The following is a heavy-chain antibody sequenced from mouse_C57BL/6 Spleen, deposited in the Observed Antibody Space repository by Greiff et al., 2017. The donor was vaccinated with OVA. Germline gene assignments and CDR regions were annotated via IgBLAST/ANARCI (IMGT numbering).Heavy chain of an antibody. CDR3: AHSSGYYAMDY. Sequence: VQRVESGAELVKPGASVKISCKASGYAFSSYWMNWVKQRPGKGLEWIGQIYPGDGDTNYNGKFKGKATLTADKSSSTAYMQLSSLTSEDSAVYFCAHSSGYYAMDYWGQGTSVTVSS. J-gene: IGHJ4*01. V-gene: IGHV1-80*01. CDR1: GYAFSSYW. D-gene: IGHD3-2*02. CDR2: IYPGDGDT.